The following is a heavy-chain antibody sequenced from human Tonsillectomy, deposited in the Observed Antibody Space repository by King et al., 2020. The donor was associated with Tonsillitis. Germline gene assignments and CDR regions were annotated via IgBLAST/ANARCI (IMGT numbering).Heavy chain of an antibody. V-gene: IGHV1-2*02. D-gene: IGHD2-8*01. J-gene: IGHJ5*02. Sequence: QLVQSGAEVKKPGASVKVSCKASGYTFTGYYMHWVRQAPGQGLEWMGWSNPNSGGTNYAQKFQGRVTMTRDTSISTAYMELSRLRSDDTAVYYCARDDRHCTNGVCYHPDPWGQGTLVTVSS. CDR1: GYTFTGYY. CDR3: ARDDRHCTNGVCYHPDP. CDR2: SNPNSGGT.